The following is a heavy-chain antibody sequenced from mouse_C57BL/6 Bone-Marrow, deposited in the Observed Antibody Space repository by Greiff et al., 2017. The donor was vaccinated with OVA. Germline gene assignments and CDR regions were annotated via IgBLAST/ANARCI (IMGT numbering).Heavy chain of an antibody. Sequence: VQLQESGAELARPGASVKLSCKASGYTFTSYGISWVKQRTGQGLEWIGEIYPRSGNTYYNEKFKGKATLTADKSSSTAYMELRSLTSEDSAVYFWARLVAGAMDYWGQGTSVTVSS. D-gene: IGHD1-1*02. CDR1: GYTFTSYG. CDR3: ARLVAGAMDY. J-gene: IGHJ4*01. CDR2: IYPRSGNT. V-gene: IGHV1-81*01.